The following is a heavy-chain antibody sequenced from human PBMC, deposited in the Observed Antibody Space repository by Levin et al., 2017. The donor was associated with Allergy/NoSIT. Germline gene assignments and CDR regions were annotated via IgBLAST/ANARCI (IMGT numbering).Heavy chain of an antibody. V-gene: IGHV3-30*03. J-gene: IGHJ4*02. CDR3: ARARNDYGDSYFFDY. CDR2: ISYDGSSK. Sequence: SCAASEFIFSSYGMHWVRQAPGKGLEWVAVISYDGSSKYYADSVKGRFTISRDNSKNTLFLQMNGLRAEDTAVYYCARARNDYGDSYFFDYWGQGTLVTVSS. D-gene: IGHD4-17*01. CDR1: EFIFSSYG.